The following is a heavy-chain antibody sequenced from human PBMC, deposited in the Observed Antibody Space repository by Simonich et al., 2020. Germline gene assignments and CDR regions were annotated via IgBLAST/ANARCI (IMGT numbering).Heavy chain of an antibody. CDR2: ISYDGINK. CDR1: GFTFSSYA. V-gene: IGHV3-30*07. CDR3: AREDLTGDAFDI. J-gene: IGHJ3*02. Sequence: QVQLVESGGGVVQPGRSLRLSCAASGFTFSSYAMHWVRQAPGKGLEWVAVISYDGINKYYADSVKGRVTISRDNYKNTLYLQMNSLRAEDTAVYYCAREDLTGDAFDIWGQGTMVTVSS. D-gene: IGHD7-27*01.